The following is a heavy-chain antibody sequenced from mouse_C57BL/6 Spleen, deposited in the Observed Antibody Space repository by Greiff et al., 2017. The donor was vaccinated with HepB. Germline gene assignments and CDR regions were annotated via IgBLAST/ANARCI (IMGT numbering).Heavy chain of an antibody. CDR3: ARQGDYVDY. Sequence: EVMLVESGGDLVKPGGSLKLSCAASGFTFSSYGMSWVRQTPDKRLEWVATISSGGSYTYYPDSVKGRFTISRDNAKNTLYLQMSSLKSEDTAMYYCARQGDYVDYWGQGTTLTVSS. CDR2: ISSGGSYT. J-gene: IGHJ2*01. CDR1: GFTFSSYG. V-gene: IGHV5-6*01. D-gene: IGHD2-4*01.